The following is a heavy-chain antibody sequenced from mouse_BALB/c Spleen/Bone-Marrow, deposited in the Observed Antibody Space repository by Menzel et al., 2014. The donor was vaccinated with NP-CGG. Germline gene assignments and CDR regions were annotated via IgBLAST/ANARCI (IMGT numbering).Heavy chain of an antibody. J-gene: IGHJ3*01. V-gene: IGHV1-7*01. D-gene: IGHD1-1*02. CDR1: GYTFTSYW. Sequence: VKLVESGAELAKPGASLKMSCKASGYTFTSYWMHWVKQRPGQGLEWIGYINPSTDYTEYNQKFKDKATLTAAKSSSTAFMQLSSLTSEHSAVYYCARRAYIGSYGFAYWGQGTLVTVSA. CDR3: ARRAYIGSYGFAY. CDR2: INPSTDYT.